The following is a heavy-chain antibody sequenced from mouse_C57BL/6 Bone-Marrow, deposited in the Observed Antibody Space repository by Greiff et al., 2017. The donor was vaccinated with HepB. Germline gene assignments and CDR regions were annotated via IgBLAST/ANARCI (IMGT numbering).Heavy chain of an antibody. CDR2: VYPYNGGT. CDR3: ARGPNDPLYNYDAMDY. D-gene: IGHD1-3*01. CDR1: GFTFTDYY. J-gene: IGHJ4*01. V-gene: IGHV1-36*01. Sequence: EVQLVESGPVLVKPGPSVKISCKASGFTFTDYYMHWVKQSHGKSLEWIGLVYPYNGGTSYNQKFKGKAKLTVDTSSSTAYMELTSLTSEDSSVYSCARGPNDPLYNYDAMDYWGQGTSVTVSS.